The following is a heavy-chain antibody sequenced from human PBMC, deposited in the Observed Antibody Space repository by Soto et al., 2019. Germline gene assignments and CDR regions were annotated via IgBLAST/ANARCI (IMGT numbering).Heavy chain of an antibody. Sequence: EVQLVESGGGLVQPGGSLRLSCAASGFTFSSYWMSWVRQAPGKGLEWVANIKQDGSEKYYVDSVKGRFTISRDNAKNSLYLQMNSLRAEDTAVYYCARDSSGFYDILTGYYGGNDYWGQGTLVTVSS. CDR1: GFTFSSYW. J-gene: IGHJ4*02. V-gene: IGHV3-7*01. CDR2: IKQDGSEK. D-gene: IGHD3-9*01. CDR3: ARDSSGFYDILTGYYGGNDY.